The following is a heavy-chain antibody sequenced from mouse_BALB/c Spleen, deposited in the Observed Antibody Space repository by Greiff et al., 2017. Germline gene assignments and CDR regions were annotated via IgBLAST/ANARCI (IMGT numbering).Heavy chain of an antibody. CDR1: GYTFTSYW. V-gene: IGHV1-69*02. CDR2: IYPSDSYT. CDR3: TRVDYGSAWFAY. Sequence: VQLQQPGAELVRPGASVKLSCKASGYTFTSYWINWVKQRPGQGLEWIGNIYPSDSYTNYNQKFKDKATLTVDKSSSTAYMQLSSPTSEDSAVYYCTRVDYGSAWFAYWGQGTLVTVSA. D-gene: IGHD2-1*01. J-gene: IGHJ3*01.